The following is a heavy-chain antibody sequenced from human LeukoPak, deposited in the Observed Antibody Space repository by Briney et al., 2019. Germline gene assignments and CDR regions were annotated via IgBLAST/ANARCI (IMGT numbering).Heavy chain of an antibody. J-gene: IGHJ4*02. CDR3: AKGGNCTSTSCYYFDS. V-gene: IGHV3-33*06. D-gene: IGHD2-2*01. CDR1: GFTFSNSD. Sequence: GSSLRLSCAASGFTFSNSDMHWVRQAPGKGLEWVAVVWDNGNNKYYGDSVNGRFTISRDNSKNTLHLQMNSLRPEESAIYYCAKGGNCTSTSCYYFDSWGQGALVTVSA. CDR2: VWDNGNNK.